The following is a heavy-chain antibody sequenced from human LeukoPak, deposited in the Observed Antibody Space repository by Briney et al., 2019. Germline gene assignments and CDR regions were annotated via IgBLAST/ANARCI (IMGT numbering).Heavy chain of an antibody. Sequence: GGSLRLSCAASGFTFSSYSMNWVRQTPGEGLVWVSRINTDGTTTSYADSVKGRFTISRDNSKNTLYLQMNSLRAEDTAVYYCAKGGGYSYGYSVYWGQGTLVTVSS. D-gene: IGHD5-18*01. CDR1: GFTFSSYS. J-gene: IGHJ4*02. CDR3: AKGGGYSYGYSVY. CDR2: INTDGTTT. V-gene: IGHV3-74*01.